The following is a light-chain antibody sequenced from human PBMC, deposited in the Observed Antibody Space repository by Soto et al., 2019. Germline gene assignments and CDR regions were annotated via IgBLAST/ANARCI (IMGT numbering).Light chain of an antibody. CDR3: SSYTSSSTLPYV. V-gene: IGLV2-14*03. CDR2: DVS. Sequence: QSALTQPASVSGSPGQSITISCTGTSSDVVGYNYVSWYQQHPGKAPKLMIYDVSNRPSGVSNRFSGSESGNTASLTISGLQAEDEADYYCSSYTSSSTLPYVFGTGTKVTV. CDR1: SSDVVGYNY. J-gene: IGLJ1*01.